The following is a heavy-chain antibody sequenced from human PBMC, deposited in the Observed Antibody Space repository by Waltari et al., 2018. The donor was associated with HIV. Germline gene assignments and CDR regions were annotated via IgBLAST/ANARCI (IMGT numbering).Heavy chain of an antibody. V-gene: IGHV3-7*01. CDR3: ARDDSSAGY. CDR2: IKQDGSDK. Sequence: EVQLVESGGGLVQHGGSLRSSWADAGFTFSSRRRRWVRQAPGKGLECVANIKQDGSDKYYVDSVKGRFTISRDNAKNSLYLQMNSLRAEDTAVYYCARDDSSAGYWGQGTLVTVSS. CDR1: GFTFSSRR. D-gene: IGHD6-6*01. J-gene: IGHJ4*02.